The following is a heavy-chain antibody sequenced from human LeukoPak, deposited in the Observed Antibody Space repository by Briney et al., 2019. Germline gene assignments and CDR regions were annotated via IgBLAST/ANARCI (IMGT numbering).Heavy chain of an antibody. CDR1: GGTFSSYA. V-gene: IGHV1-69*13. Sequence: SVKVSCKASGGTFSSYAIRWVRQAPGQGLEWMGGIIPIFGTANYAQKFQGRVTITADESTSTAYMELSSLRSEDTAVYYCARSYGDYREAYFDYWGQGTLVTVSS. CDR2: IIPIFGTA. D-gene: IGHD4-17*01. J-gene: IGHJ4*02. CDR3: ARSYGDYREAYFDY.